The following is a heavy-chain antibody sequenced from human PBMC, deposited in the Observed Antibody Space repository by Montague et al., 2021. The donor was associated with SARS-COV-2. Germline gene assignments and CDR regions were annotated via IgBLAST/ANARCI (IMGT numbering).Heavy chain of an antibody. J-gene: IGHJ3*02. CDR2: IYYSGST. Sequence: SETLSLTCTVSGVSISSYYWTWIRQPPGKGLEWIGFIYYSGSTNYNPSLKSRVTISVDTSKNQFSLKLSSVTAADTAVYYCAKQALTRYCTSTTCFGAAFDIWGQGQWSPSPQ. D-gene: IGHD2-2*01. CDR3: AKQALTRYCTSTTCFGAAFDI. CDR1: GVSISSYY. V-gene: IGHV4-59*08.